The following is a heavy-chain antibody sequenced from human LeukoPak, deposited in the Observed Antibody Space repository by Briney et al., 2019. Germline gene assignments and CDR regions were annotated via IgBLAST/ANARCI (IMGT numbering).Heavy chain of an antibody. Sequence: GGSLRLSCAASGFTFSSYSRNWVRQAPGKGLEWVSSISSSSSYINYADSVKGRFTISRDNAKNSLYLQMNSLRAEDTAVYYCARAFHDILTGLPYYFDYWGQGTLVTVSS. CDR3: ARAFHDILTGLPYYFDY. V-gene: IGHV3-21*01. J-gene: IGHJ4*02. CDR2: ISSSSSYI. D-gene: IGHD3-9*01. CDR1: GFTFSSYS.